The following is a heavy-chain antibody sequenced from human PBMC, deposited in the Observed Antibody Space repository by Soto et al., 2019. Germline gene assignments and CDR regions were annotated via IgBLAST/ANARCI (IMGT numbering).Heavy chain of an antibody. V-gene: IGHV3-23*01. CDR3: AKYDFSRGDKDYYYYGLDV. CDR2: ISVSGDTT. CDR1: GFTFSRFA. Sequence: LRLSCAASGFTFSRFAMTWVRQAPGKGLEWVSGISVSGDTTYYADSVKGRFTISRDNSKNTLYLQMNSLGAEDTAVYYCAKYDFSRGDKDYYYYGLDVWGQGTTVTVSS. J-gene: IGHJ6*02. D-gene: IGHD3-3*01.